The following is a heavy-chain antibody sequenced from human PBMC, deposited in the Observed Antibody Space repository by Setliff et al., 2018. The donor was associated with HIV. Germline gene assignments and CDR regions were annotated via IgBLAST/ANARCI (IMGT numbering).Heavy chain of an antibody. V-gene: IGHV1-69*10. Sequence: SVKVSCKASGGTFSSYDISWVRQAPGQGLEWMGGIIPILDIANYALRFQGRVTITADKSTGAAYMELSSLRSDDTAVYYCASYEREGFDYWGQGTLVTVSS. CDR1: GGTFSSYD. CDR2: IIPILDIA. D-gene: IGHD3-16*01. J-gene: IGHJ4*02. CDR3: ASYEREGFDY.